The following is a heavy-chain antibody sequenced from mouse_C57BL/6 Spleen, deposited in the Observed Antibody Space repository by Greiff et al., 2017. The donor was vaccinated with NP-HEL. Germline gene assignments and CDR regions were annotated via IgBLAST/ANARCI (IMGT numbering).Heavy chain of an antibody. Sequence: VQLKESGAELVRPGASVKLSCTASGFNIKDDYMHWVKQRPEQGLEWIGWIDPENGDTEYASKFKGKATLTADKSSSTAYMQLSSLTSEDSAVYFCAPLPWFAYWGQGTLVTVSA. CDR1: GFNIKDDY. CDR3: APLPWFAY. V-gene: IGHV14-4*01. CDR2: IDPENGDT. J-gene: IGHJ3*01.